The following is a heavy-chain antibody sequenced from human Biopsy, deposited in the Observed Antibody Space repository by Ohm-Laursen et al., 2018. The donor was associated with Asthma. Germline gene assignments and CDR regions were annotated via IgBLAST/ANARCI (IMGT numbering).Heavy chain of an antibody. CDR1: GFTFSIYD. CDR3: ARTHERWTSIQDDALDI. Sequence: SLRLSCAASGFTFSIYDIHWVRQAPGKGLEWVAVISYDGGNKFYGDSVKGRFTLSRDNSRNTLYLQINSLRVEDTAIYYCARTHERWTSIQDDALDIWGQGTMVIVSS. J-gene: IGHJ3*02. D-gene: IGHD4-23*01. CDR2: ISYDGGNK. V-gene: IGHV3-30*03.